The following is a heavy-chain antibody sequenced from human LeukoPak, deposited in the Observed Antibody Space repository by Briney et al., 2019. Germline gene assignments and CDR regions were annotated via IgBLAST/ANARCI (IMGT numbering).Heavy chain of an antibody. CDR2: ISYSGGST. V-gene: IGHV3-23*01. CDR1: GFTFSSYA. D-gene: IGHD3-16*01. CDR3: AKAPSGGGGLFDY. Sequence: PGGSLRLSCAASGFTFSSYAMSWVRQAPGKGLEWVSLISYSGGSTYYADSVKGRFTISRDNSKNTLYLQMSSLRAEDTAVYYCAKAPSGGGGLFDYWGQGTLVTVSS. J-gene: IGHJ4*02.